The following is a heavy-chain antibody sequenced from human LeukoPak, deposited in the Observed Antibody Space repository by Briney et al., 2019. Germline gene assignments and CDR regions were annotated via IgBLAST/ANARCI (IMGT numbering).Heavy chain of an antibody. V-gene: IGHV3-21*01. D-gene: IGHD3-3*01. J-gene: IGHJ4*02. CDR1: GFTFSSYS. CDR2: ISSSSSYI. CDR3: ASINFWSGSDDY. Sequence: GGSLRLSCAASGFTFSSYSMNWVCQAPGKGLEWVSSISSSSSYIYYADSVKGRFTISRDNAKNSLYLQMNSLRAEDTAVYYCASINFWSGSDDYWGQGTLVTVSS.